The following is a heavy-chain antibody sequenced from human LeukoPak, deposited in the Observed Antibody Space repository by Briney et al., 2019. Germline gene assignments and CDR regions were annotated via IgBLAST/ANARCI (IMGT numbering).Heavy chain of an antibody. D-gene: IGHD5-24*01. CDR3: ARDHSPKEMRTDY. CDR1: GYTFTGYY. J-gene: IGHJ4*02. Sequence: ASVKVSCKASGYTFTGYYMHWVRQAPGQGLEWMGIINPSGGSTSYAQKFQGRVTMTRDMSTSTVYMELSSLRSEDTAVYYCARDHSPKEMRTDYWGQGTLVTVSS. CDR2: INPSGGST. V-gene: IGHV1-46*01.